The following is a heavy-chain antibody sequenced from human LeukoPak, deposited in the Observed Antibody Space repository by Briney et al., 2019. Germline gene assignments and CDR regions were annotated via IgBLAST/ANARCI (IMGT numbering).Heavy chain of an antibody. CDR3: ARGFVPPKTGYYGDYDWFDP. CDR1: GGSISSGGYS. D-gene: IGHD4-17*01. V-gene: IGHV4-30-2*01. CDR2: IYHSGST. Sequence: KSSETLSLTCAVSGGSISSGGYSRSWIRQPPGRGLEWIGYIYHSGSTYYNPSLKSRVTISVDRSKNQFSLKLSSVTAADTAVYYCARGFVPPKTGYYGDYDWFDPWGQGTLVTVSS. J-gene: IGHJ5*02.